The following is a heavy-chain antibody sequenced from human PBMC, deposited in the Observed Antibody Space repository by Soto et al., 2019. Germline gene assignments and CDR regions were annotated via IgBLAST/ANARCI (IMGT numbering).Heavy chain of an antibody. D-gene: IGHD4-17*01. CDR1: GYTFTSYG. J-gene: IGHJ5*02. Sequence: ASVKVSCKASGYTFTSYGISWVRQAPGQGLEWMGWISAYNGNTNYAQKLQGRVTMTTDTSTSTAYMELRSLRSDDTAVYYCARGSYGDYYDNWFDPWGQGTLVTVSP. V-gene: IGHV1-18*01. CDR3: ARGSYGDYYDNWFDP. CDR2: ISAYNGNT.